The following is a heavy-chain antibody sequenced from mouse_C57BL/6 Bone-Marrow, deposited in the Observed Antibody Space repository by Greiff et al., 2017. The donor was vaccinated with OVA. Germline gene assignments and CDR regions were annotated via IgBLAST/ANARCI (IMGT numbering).Heavy chain of an antibody. Sequence: EVKVVESGGGLVQSGRSLRLSCATSGFTFSDFYMEWVRQAPGKGLEWIAASRNKANDYTTEYSASVKGRFIVSRDTSQSILYLQMNALRAEDTAIYYCARVHICGGYFDVWGTGTTVTVSS. V-gene: IGHV7-1*01. CDR3: ARVHICGGYFDV. CDR1: GFTFSDFY. J-gene: IGHJ1*03. CDR2: SRNKANDYTT.